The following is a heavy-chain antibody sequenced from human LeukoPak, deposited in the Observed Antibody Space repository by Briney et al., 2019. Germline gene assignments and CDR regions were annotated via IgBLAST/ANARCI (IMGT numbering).Heavy chain of an antibody. V-gene: IGHV4-34*08. D-gene: IGHD1-26*01. CDR2: INHSGST. CDR3: VGRLEWERVRDAAFDI. CDR1: GFTFSSYA. J-gene: IGHJ3*02. Sequence: GSLRLSCATSGFTFSSYAMSWIRQPPGKGLEWIGEINHSGSTNYNPSLKSRVTISVDTSKNQFSLKLSSVTAADTALYYCVGRLEWERVRDAAFDIWGQGTMLTVSS.